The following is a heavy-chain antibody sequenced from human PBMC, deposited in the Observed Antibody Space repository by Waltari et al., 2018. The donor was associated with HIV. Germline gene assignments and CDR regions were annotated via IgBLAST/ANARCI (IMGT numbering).Heavy chain of an antibody. CDR2: IDHTGTS. CDR3: VRGFGNYGFYFDY. Sequence: QVHLPQWGSGPLKPSETLSITCAVYGGSFSGYYWTWIRQSPGRGLEWMGEIDHTGTSTYNPSRKGRVTMSVDTSKNQFSLNLKSVTVADTAVYYCVRGFGNYGFYFDYWGQGKLVSVSS. V-gene: IGHV4-34*02. CDR1: GGSFSGYY. D-gene: IGHD3-16*01. J-gene: IGHJ4*02.